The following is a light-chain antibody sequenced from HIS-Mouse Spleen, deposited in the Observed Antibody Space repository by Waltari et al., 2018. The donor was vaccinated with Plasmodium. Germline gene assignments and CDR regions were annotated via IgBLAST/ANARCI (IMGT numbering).Light chain of an antibody. CDR2: GAS. Sequence: EIVMTQSPATLSVSPGERATLSCRASQSVSSNLPWYQQKPGQAPRLLIYGASTRATGIPARFSSSGSGTEFTLTISSLQSEDFAVYYCQQYNNWSFTFGPGTKVDIK. CDR1: QSVSSN. CDR3: QQYNNWSFT. V-gene: IGKV3-15*01. J-gene: IGKJ3*01.